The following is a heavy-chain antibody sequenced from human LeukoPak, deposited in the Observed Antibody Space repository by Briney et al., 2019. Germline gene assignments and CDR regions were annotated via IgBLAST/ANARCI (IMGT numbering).Heavy chain of an antibody. V-gene: IGHV4-61*09. CDR2: IYTSGST. D-gene: IGHD1-26*01. J-gene: IGHJ4*02. CDR1: GGSISSGSYY. CDR3: AREAGLMGALPTSDY. Sequence: SQTLSLTCTVSGGSISSGSYYWSWIRQPAGKGLEWIGHIYTSGSTNYNPSLKSRVTISVDTSKNQFSLKLSSVTAADTAVYYCAREAGLMGALPTSDYWGQGTLVTVSS.